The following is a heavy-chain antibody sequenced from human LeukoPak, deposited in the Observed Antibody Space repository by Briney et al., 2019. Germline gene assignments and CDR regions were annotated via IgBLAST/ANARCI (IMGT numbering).Heavy chain of an antibody. CDR2: ISSGGSTI. V-gene: IGHV3-48*02. J-gene: IGHJ4*02. Sequence: GGSLRLSCATSGFTFSSYAMSWVRQTPGKGLKWVSYISSGGSTIYYADSVRGRFTISRDNAKNSLYLQMDSLRDEDTAVYYCAREPPGNYDSSGYYYAYFDCWGQGALVTVSS. D-gene: IGHD3-22*01. CDR1: GFTFSSYA. CDR3: AREPPGNYDSSGYYYAYFDC.